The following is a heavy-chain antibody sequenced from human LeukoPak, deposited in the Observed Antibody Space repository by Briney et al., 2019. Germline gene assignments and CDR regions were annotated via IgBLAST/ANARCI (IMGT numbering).Heavy chain of an antibody. CDR1: GFTFSNYA. CDR3: AKDKLMEGLSGY. D-gene: IGHD3-3*01. V-gene: IGHV3-23*01. CDR2: ITNGAAGT. Sequence: PGGSLRLSCAASGFTFSNYAMTWVRQAPGQGLEWVSTITNGAAGTFYADSVKGRITISRDNSKNTLYLQMNSLRAEDTAVYYCAKDKLMEGLSGYWGQGTLVTVSS. J-gene: IGHJ4*02.